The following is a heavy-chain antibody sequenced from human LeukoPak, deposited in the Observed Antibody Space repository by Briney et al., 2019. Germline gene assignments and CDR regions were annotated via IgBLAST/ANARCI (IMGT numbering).Heavy chain of an antibody. V-gene: IGHV3-23*01. CDR1: GFTFSTYA. J-gene: IGHJ4*02. Sequence: SGGSLRLSCAASGFTFSTYAMSWVRQPPGKGLEWVSTISGTGGKIYFADSVEGRFTISRDNSKNMLYLQMNSLRAEDTAVYYCAKESRRRSSTNCYHDYWGQGTLVTVSS. D-gene: IGHD2-2*01. CDR3: AKESRRRSSTNCYHDY. CDR2: ISGTGGKI.